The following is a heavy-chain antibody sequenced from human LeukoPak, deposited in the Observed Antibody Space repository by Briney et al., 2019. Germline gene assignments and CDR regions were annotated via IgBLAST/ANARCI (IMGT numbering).Heavy chain of an antibody. V-gene: IGHV3-30*02. D-gene: IGHD3-10*01. CDR3: AKDLRGFLDRPWFDP. J-gene: IGHJ5*02. CDR2: IRYDGSNK. Sequence: GGSLRLSCAASGFTFSSYGMHWVRQAPGKGLEWVAFIRYDGSNKYYADSVKGRFTISRDNSKNTLYLQMNSLRADDTAVYYCAKDLRGFLDRPWFDPWGQGTLVTVSS. CDR1: GFTFSSYG.